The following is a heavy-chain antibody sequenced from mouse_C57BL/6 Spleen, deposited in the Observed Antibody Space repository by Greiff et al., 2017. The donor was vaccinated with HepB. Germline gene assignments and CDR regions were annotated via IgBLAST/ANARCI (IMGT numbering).Heavy chain of an antibody. Sequence: VKLQQPGAELVMPGASVKLSCKASGYTFTSYWMHWVKQRPGQGLEWIGEIDPSDSYTNYNQKFKGKSTLTVDKSSSTAYMQLSSLTSEDSAVYYCARRGSTMVTTTDYFDYWGQGTTLTVSS. CDR3: ARRGSTMVTTTDYFDY. CDR2: IDPSDSYT. D-gene: IGHD2-2*01. CDR1: GYTFTSYW. V-gene: IGHV1-69*01. J-gene: IGHJ2*01.